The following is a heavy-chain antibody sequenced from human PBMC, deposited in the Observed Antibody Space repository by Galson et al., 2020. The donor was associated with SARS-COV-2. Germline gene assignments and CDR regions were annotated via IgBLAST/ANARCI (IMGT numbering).Heavy chain of an antibody. V-gene: IGHV3-23*01. J-gene: IGHJ5*01. CDR2: IVAGGDVT. D-gene: IGHD3-10*01. Sequence: GGSLRLSCPVARFRFRDYAMNWPRQTPGTGLEWVSTIVAGGDVTSYADSMTGRFTISRDNSKNILFLQMDRLRVDDTATYYCAKEGEWVGKSGWFDPWCQGTLVTVSS. CDR3: AKEGEWVGKSGWFDP. CDR1: RFRFRDYA.